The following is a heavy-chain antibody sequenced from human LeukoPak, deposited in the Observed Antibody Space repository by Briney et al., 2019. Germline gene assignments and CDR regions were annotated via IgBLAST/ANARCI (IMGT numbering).Heavy chain of an antibody. Sequence: ADSLKISCQVSGYIFTNYWIGWVRQMPGEGLESMGIIYPADSDTTYGPSFQGPVTISADKSISTVYLQWSSLRASDTAMYYCARQSRDGSKTRGYFFDYWGQGTLVTVSS. CDR3: ARQSRDGSKTRGYFFDY. J-gene: IGHJ4*02. V-gene: IGHV5-51*01. CDR2: IYPADSDT. CDR1: GYIFTNYW. D-gene: IGHD3-10*01.